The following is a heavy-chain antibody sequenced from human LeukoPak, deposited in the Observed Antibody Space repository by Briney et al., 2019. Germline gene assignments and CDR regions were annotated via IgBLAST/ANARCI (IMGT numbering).Heavy chain of an antibody. V-gene: IGHV3-48*02. Sequence: GQSLKISCKGSGYTFGTYWIAWVRQAPGKGLEWVSYISSSYIHYADSVKGRFTISRDNAKNSLYLQMNSLGDGDTAVYYCVRDQQWAFDIWGQGTMVTVSS. CDR3: VRDQQWAFDI. J-gene: IGHJ3*02. CDR2: ISSSYI. CDR1: GYTFGTYW. D-gene: IGHD1/OR15-1a*01.